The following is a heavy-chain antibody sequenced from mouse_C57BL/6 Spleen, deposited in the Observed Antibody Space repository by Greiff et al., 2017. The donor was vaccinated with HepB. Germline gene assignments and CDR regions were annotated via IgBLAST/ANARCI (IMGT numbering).Heavy chain of an antibody. J-gene: IGHJ2*01. CDR3: ARSGAVVLDY. CDR2: IDPSDSYT. D-gene: IGHD1-1*01. V-gene: IGHV1-69*01. CDR1: GYTFTSYW. Sequence: VQLQQPGAELVMPGASVKLSCKASGYTFTSYWMHWVKQRPGQGLEWIGEIDPSDSYTNYNQKFKGKSTLTVDKSSSTAYMQLSSLTSEDSAVYYCARSGAVVLDYWGQGTTLTVSS.